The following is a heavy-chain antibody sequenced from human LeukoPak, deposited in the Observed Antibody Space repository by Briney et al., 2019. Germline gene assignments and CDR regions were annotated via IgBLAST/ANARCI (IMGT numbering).Heavy chain of an antibody. J-gene: IGHJ4*02. CDR2: IYYSGST. CDR3: AKDDGGWDY. D-gene: IGHD6-19*01. V-gene: IGHV4-39*07. Sequence: SETLSLTCTVSGGSISSSSYYWGWIRQPPGKGLEWIGSIYYSGSTYYNPSPKSRVTISVDTSKNQFSLKLSSVTAADTAVYYCAKDDGGWDYWGQGTLVTVSS. CDR1: GGSISSSSYY.